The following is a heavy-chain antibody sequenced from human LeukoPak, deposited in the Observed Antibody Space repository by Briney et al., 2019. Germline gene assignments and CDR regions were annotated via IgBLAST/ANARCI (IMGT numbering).Heavy chain of an antibody. CDR2: ISGSGGST. V-gene: IGHV3-23*01. CDR1: GFTFSSYA. J-gene: IGHJ4*02. CDR3: AKSNIIVVVPAASDY. D-gene: IGHD2-2*01. Sequence: GGSLRLSCAASGFTFSSYAMSWVRQAPGKGLEWVSAISGSGGSTYYADSVKGRFTISRDNSKNTLYLQMNGLRAEDTAVYYWAKSNIIVVVPAASDYWGQGTLVTVSS.